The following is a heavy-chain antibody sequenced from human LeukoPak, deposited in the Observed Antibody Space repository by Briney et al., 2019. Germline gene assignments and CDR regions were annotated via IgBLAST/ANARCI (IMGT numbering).Heavy chain of an antibody. V-gene: IGHV4-4*07. J-gene: IGHJ4*02. CDR2: IYTSGST. CDR1: GGSISSYY. Sequence: SETLSLTCTVSGGSISSYYWSWIRQPAGKGLECIGRIYTSGSTNYNPSLKSRVTMSVDTSKTQFSLKLSSVTAADAAVYYCAREVTTGIASAGRVDYRGQGTLVTVSS. D-gene: IGHD6-13*01. CDR3: AREVTTGIASAGRVDY.